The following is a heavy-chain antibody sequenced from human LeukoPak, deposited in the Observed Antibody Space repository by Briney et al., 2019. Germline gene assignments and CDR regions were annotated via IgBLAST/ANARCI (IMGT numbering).Heavy chain of an antibody. CDR2: IIPIFGTA. Sequence: GASVKVSCKASGGTFSSYAISWVRQAPGQGLEWMGGIIPIFGTANYAQKFQGRVTITADESTSTAYMELSSLRSEDTAVYYCARSPRGGDCYGGYNWFDPWGQGTLVTVSS. CDR3: ARSPRGGDCYGGYNWFDP. V-gene: IGHV1-69*01. J-gene: IGHJ5*02. CDR1: GGTFSSYA. D-gene: IGHD2-21*02.